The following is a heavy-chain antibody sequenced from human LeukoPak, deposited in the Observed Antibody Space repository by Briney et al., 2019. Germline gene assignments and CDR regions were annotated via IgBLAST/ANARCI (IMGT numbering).Heavy chain of an antibody. J-gene: IGHJ4*02. Sequence: PGRSLRLSCTASGFTFSSYAMHWVRQAPGKGLEWVAVISYDGSNKYYADSVKGRFTISRDNSKNTLYLQMNSLRAEGTAVYYCVGYSWVGWGQGTLVTVSS. V-gene: IGHV3-30*01. CDR2: ISYDGSNK. D-gene: IGHD4-11*01. CDR1: GFTFSSYA. CDR3: VGYSWVG.